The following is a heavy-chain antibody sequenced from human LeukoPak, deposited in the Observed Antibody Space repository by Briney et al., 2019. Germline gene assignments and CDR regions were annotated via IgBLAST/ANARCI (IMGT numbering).Heavy chain of an antibody. CDR2: IWYDGSNK. D-gene: IGHD6-19*01. CDR3: ARGGIAVAGAGFDY. Sequence: GGSLRLSCAASGFTFSSYGMHWVRQAPGKGLERVAVIWYDGSNKYYADSVKGRFTISRDNSKNTLSLQMNSLRAEDTAVYYCARGGIAVAGAGFDYWGQGTLVTVSS. J-gene: IGHJ4*02. V-gene: IGHV3-33*01. CDR1: GFTFSSYG.